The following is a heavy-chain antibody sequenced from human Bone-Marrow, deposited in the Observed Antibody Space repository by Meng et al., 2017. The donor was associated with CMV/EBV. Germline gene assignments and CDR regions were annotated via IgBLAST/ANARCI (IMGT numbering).Heavy chain of an antibody. CDR2: ISSSSSYI. CDR3: ASPYQLQPERGGYGTGLDAFDI. D-gene: IGHD2-2*01. Sequence: GGSLRLSCAASGFTFSSYSMNWVRQAPGKGLEWVSSISSSSSYIYYADSVKGRFTISRDNAKNSLYLQMNSLRAEDTAVDYCASPYQLQPERGGYGTGLDAFDIWGQGTMVTVSS. V-gene: IGHV3-21*01. CDR1: GFTFSSYS. J-gene: IGHJ3*02.